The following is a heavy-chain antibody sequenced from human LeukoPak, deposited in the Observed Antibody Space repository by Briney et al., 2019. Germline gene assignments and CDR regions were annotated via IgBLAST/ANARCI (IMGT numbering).Heavy chain of an antibody. CDR3: ARDPRSVGGVNYGRDV. Sequence: GGSLRLSCAASGFTFSSYDMHWVRQATGKGLEWVSAIGSAGDTYYPGSVKGRFTISRENAKNSLYLQMNSLRAGDTAVYYCARDPRSVGGVNYGRDVWGKGPSVTVPS. J-gene: IGHJ6*04. V-gene: IGHV3-13*01. D-gene: IGHD3-16*01. CDR1: GFTFSSYD. CDR2: IGSAGDT.